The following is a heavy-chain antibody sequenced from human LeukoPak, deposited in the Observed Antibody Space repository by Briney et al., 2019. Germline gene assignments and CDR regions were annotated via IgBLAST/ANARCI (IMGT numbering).Heavy chain of an antibody. CDR1: GFTFTNSA. CDR2: IVVGSGNT. D-gene: IGHD4-11*01. J-gene: IGHJ4*02. V-gene: IGHV1-58*02. CDR3: AADLLYSNSTSPFDY. Sequence: ASVKVSCKASGFTFTNSAMQWVRQARGQRLEWIGWIVVGSGNTNCAQKFLERVTITRDMSTTTAYMELSSLRSEDTAVYYCAADLLYSNSTSPFDYWGQGTLVTVSS.